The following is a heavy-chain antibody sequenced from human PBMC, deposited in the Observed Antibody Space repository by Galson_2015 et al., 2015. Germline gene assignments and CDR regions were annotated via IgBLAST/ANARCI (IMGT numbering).Heavy chain of an antibody. Sequence: SLRLSCAASGFSFSTYAMTWVRQAPGKGLEWVSAINGNGDTTYYPDSVKGRFTISRDSSKNTLYLQMNSLRAEDTAVYYCAKGPSGAGTYYHYFDYWGQGTLVTVSS. V-gene: IGHV3-23*01. CDR1: GFSFSTYA. J-gene: IGHJ4*02. CDR2: INGNGDTT. D-gene: IGHD3-10*01. CDR3: AKGPSGAGTYYHYFDY.